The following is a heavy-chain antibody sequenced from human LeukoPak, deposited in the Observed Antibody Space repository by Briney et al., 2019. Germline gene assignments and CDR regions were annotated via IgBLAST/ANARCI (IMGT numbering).Heavy chain of an antibody. V-gene: IGHV4-61*01. CDR1: GGSVSSGSYY. J-gene: IGHJ6*02. D-gene: IGHD2-15*01. CDR3: ARDTHGGRTRNYYYGMDV. CDR2: IYYSGST. Sequence: PSETLSLTCTVSGGSVSSGSYYWGWVRQPPGKGLEWIGYIYYSGSTNYNPSLKSRVTISVDTSKNQFSLKLSSVTAADTAVYYCARDTHGGRTRNYYYGMDVWGQGTTVTVSS.